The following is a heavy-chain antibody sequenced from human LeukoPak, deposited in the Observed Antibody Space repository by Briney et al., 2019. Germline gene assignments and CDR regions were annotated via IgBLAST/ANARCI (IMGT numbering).Heavy chain of an antibody. D-gene: IGHD6-13*01. V-gene: IGHV3-23*01. J-gene: IGHJ4*02. CDR1: GFTFSSYA. Sequence: GGSLRLSCAASGFTFSSYAMSWVRQAPGKGLEWVSAISGSGGSTYYADSVKGRFTISRDNSKNTLYLQMNSLRAEDTAVYYCAKAERGIAAAGTAPFDYWGQGTLVTVSS. CDR3: AKAERGIAAAGTAPFDY. CDR2: ISGSGGST.